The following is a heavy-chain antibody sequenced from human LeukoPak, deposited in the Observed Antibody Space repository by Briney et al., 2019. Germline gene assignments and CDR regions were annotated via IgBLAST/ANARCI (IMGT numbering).Heavy chain of an antibody. Sequence: PSETLSLTCIVSGGSISSSHYYWGWIRQPPGKGLEWIGTIYYSGITYYNPSLKSRVTISVDTSKNQFSMKLNFVTAADTAVYYCARDWDYDYVWGSYMYAFDIWGQGTMVTVSS. D-gene: IGHD3-16*01. J-gene: IGHJ3*02. CDR1: GGSISSSHYY. V-gene: IGHV4-39*07. CDR2: IYYSGIT. CDR3: ARDWDYDYVWGSYMYAFDI.